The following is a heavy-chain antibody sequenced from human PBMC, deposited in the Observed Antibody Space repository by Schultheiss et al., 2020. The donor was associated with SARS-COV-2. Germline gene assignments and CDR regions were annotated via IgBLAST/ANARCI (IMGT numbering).Heavy chain of an antibody. J-gene: IGHJ3*02. Sequence: GESLKISCAASGFTFSNYGMNWVRQAPGKGLEWLSHISGSSNTIYYADSVKGRFTISRDNAKNSLFLQMNSLRAEDTAVYYCAKDHPPLIAAAGFAFDIWGQGTMVTVSS. CDR2: ISGSSNTI. D-gene: IGHD6-13*01. V-gene: IGHV3-48*04. CDR1: GFTFSNYG. CDR3: AKDHPPLIAAAGFAFDI.